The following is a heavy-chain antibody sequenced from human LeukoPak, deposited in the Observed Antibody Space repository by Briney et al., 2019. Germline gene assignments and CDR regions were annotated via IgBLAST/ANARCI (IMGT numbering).Heavy chain of an antibody. CDR1: GFTFSNYG. J-gene: IGHJ4*02. V-gene: IGHV3-30*02. CDR3: VKDLSGSSWPTLFDY. CDR2: IQHDGSDK. Sequence: GGSLRLSCAASGFTFSNYGMHWVRQAPGKGLEWVAFIQHDGSDKYYADSVEGRFTISRDNPKNTLSLQRNSLRAEDTAVYYCVKDLSGSSWPTLFDYWGQGTLVTVSS. D-gene: IGHD6-13*01.